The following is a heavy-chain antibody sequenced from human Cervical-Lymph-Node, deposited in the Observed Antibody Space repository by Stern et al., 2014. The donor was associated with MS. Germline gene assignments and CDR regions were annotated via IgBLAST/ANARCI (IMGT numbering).Heavy chain of an antibody. CDR2: ISGSNGNT. D-gene: IGHD2/OR15-2a*01. V-gene: IGHV3-23*04. Sequence: EVHLVESGGGPVQPGESLRLSCAASGFTFRIYAMAWVRQAPGKGLEWVSSISGSNGNTYYADSVKGRFTISRDNAKNTLFLQMSSLTAEDAAIYFCARDPNSSRYFDLWGRGTLVAVSS. CDR3: ARDPNSSRYFDL. CDR1: GFTFRIYA. J-gene: IGHJ2*01.